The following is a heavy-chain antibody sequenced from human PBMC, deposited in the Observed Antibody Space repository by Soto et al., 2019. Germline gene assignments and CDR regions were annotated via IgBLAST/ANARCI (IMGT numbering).Heavy chain of an antibody. CDR1: DFPFKYYA. CDR2: ISWNSGSI. J-gene: IGHJ4*02. V-gene: IGHV3-9*01. CDR3: AKDMAGIRSDRGFDY. Sequence: EVQLVESGGGLVQPGRSLRLSVAASDFPFKYYAMHGVRQAPGKGLEWVSGISWNSGSIGYADSVKGRFTISRDNAKNSLYLQMNSLRAEDTALYYCAKDMAGIRSDRGFDYWGQGTLVTVSS. D-gene: IGHD3-10*01.